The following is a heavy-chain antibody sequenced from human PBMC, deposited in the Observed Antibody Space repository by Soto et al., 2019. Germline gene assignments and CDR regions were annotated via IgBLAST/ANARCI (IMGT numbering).Heavy chain of an antibody. V-gene: IGHV3-74*01. Sequence: EVQLVESGGGLVQPGGSLRLSCAASGFTFSNYWMHWVRQAPGKGLVWVSRINFDESTTTYADSVQGRFTISRDNANHTLDLQLNSLRAEDTAIYYCGRGGRTAGHVDHLDDWSQGAVVTASS. J-gene: IGHJ4*02. D-gene: IGHD6-13*01. CDR2: INFDESTT. CDR1: GFTFSNYW. CDR3: GRGGRTAGHVDHLDD.